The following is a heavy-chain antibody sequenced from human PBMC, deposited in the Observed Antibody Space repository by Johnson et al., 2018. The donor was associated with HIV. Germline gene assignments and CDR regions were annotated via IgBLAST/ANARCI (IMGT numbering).Heavy chain of an antibody. CDR3: KADDWWSGYYYAFDI. V-gene: IGHV3-20*04. CDR1: GFTFDDYG. Sequence: VQLVESGGGVIRPGGSLRLSCAASGFTFDDYGMSWVRQTPGEGLEWVSGINWNGGSTAYADSVKGRFTISRDNSKNTLYLQMNSLRAEDTAVYYCKADDWWSGYYYAFDIWGQGTMVTVSS. J-gene: IGHJ3*02. D-gene: IGHD3-3*01. CDR2: INWNGGST.